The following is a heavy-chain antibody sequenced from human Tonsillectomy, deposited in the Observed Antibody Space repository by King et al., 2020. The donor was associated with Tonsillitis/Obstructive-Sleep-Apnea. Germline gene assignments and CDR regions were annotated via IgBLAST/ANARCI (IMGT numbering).Heavy chain of an antibody. CDR2: FDPEDGET. CDR3: ATVTTMVRGVIFYYYYYMDV. D-gene: IGHD3-10*01. J-gene: IGHJ6*03. CDR1: GYTLTELS. V-gene: IGHV1-24*01. Sequence: QLVQSGAEVKKPGASVKVSCKVSGYTLTELSMHWVRQAPGKGLEWMGGFDPEDGETIYAQKFQGRVTMTEDTSTDTAYMELSSLRSEDTAVYYCATVTTMVRGVIFYYYYYMDVWGKGTTVTVSS.